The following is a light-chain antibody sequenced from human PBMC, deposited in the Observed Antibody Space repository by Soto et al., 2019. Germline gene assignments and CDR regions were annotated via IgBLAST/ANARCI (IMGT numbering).Light chain of an antibody. CDR1: SSNIGNNY. CDR3: GTWDSSLSAVV. CDR2: DNN. V-gene: IGLV1-51*01. J-gene: IGLJ2*01. Sequence: QSALTQPPSVSAAPGQRVNISCSGSSSNIGNNYVSWYQHLPGTAPKFLIYDNNKRPSGIPDRSSGSKSGTSAALGITALQTGDEADYYCGTWDSSLSAVVFGGGTKDTVL.